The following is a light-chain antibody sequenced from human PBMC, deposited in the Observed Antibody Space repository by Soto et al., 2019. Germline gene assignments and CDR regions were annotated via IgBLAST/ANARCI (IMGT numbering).Light chain of an antibody. Sequence: EIVLTQSPGTLSLSPGERATLSCRASQSISSGYLTWYQQKPGQAPRLLIYAASSRATGIPDRFTGSGSGTDFTLTISRLDPEDFAVYYCQQYGSSFRYTFGQGTKLELK. CDR2: AAS. CDR1: QSISSGY. J-gene: IGKJ2*01. CDR3: QQYGSSFRYT. V-gene: IGKV3-20*01.